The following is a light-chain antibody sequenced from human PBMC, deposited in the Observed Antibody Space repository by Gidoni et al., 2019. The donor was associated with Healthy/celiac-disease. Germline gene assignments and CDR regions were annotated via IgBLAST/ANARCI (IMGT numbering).Light chain of an antibody. CDR2: WAS. J-gene: IGKJ2*01. CDR3: QQYYSTPYT. CDR1: QSLLYSSNNKDY. V-gene: IGKV4-1*01. Sequence: DIVMTQSPDYLAVSLGERATINGKSSQSLLYSSNNKDYLAWYQQKPGQPPKLLIYWASPRESGVPDRCSGSVSGTDFTLTISSLQAEDVAVYYCQQYYSTPYTFGQGTKLEIK.